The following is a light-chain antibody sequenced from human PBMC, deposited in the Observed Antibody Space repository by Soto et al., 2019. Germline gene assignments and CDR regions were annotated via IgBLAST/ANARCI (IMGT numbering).Light chain of an antibody. V-gene: IGKV3-20*01. CDR3: QQYGDSPWT. Sequence: EIVMTQSPGTLSLSPGERATLSCRASQSVSNNYLAWYQQKPGQAPRLLIYGASSRATGIPDRFSGSGSGTDFTLTISRLEPEDFAMYYCQQYGDSPWTFGQGTRVDFK. CDR2: GAS. J-gene: IGKJ1*01. CDR1: QSVSNNY.